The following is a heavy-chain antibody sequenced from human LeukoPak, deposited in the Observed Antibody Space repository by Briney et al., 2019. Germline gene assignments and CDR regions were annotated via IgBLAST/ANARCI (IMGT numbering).Heavy chain of an antibody. CDR1: GGSISSSSYY. Sequence: SETLSLTCTVSGGSISSSSYYWGWIRQPPGKGLEWIGSIYYSGSTYYNPSLKSRVTISVDTSKNQFSLKLSSVTAADTAVYYCASVIYGSGIPGYWGQGTPVTVSS. CDR3: ASVIYGSGIPGY. V-gene: IGHV4-39*01. CDR2: IYYSGST. J-gene: IGHJ4*02. D-gene: IGHD3-10*01.